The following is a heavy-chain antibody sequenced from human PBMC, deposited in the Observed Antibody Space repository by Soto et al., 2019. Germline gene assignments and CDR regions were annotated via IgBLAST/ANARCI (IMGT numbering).Heavy chain of an antibody. D-gene: IGHD1-26*01. CDR2: IIPIFGTA. CDR1: GGTFSSYS. Sequence: QVQLVQSGAEVKKPGSSVKVSCKASGGTFSSYSINWVRQAPGQGLEWMGEIIPIFGTANYAQKFQGRVMITADESTSTAYMELSILRSEDTAAYYFARDGGRHSGGIDYWGQGPLVTVSS. V-gene: IGHV1-69*01. CDR3: ARDGGRHSGGIDY. J-gene: IGHJ4*02.